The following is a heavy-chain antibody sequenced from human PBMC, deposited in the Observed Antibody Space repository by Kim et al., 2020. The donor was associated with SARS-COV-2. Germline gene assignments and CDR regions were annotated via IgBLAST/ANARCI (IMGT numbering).Heavy chain of an antibody. V-gene: IGHV1-8*01. J-gene: IGHJ6*02. CDR1: GYTFTSYD. D-gene: IGHD6-13*01. Sequence: ASVKVSCKASGYTFTSYDINWVRQATGQGLEWMGWMNPNSGNTGYAQKFQGRVTMTRNTSISTAYMELSSLRSEDTAVYYCARGLGYSSSWYVFYYYGMDVWGQGTTVTVSS. CDR2: MNPNSGNT. CDR3: ARGLGYSSSWYVFYYYGMDV.